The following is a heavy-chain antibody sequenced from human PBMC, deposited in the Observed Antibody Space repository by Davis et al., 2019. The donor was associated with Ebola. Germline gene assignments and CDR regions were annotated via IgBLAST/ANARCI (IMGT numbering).Heavy chain of an antibody. D-gene: IGHD6-13*01. J-gene: IGHJ4*02. Sequence: AASVKVSCKASGGTFSSYAISWVRQAPGQGLEWMGGIIPIFGTANYAQKLQGRVTMTTDTSTSTAYMELRSLRSDDTAVYYCARVLAAAGTDWGQGTLVTVSS. CDR3: ARVLAAAGTD. CDR1: GGTFSSYA. V-gene: IGHV1-69*05. CDR2: IIPIFGTA.